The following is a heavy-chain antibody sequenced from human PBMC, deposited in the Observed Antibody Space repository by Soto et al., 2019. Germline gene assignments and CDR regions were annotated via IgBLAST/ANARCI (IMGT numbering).Heavy chain of an antibody. D-gene: IGHD6-19*01. CDR2: FSRSSSII. Sequence: GGSLRPSCVASGFTFSDYSMNWVRQAPGKGLEWVSYFSRSSSIIYYADSVKGRFTISRDNAKNSLYLQMNSLSAEDTAVYYRARRTRGAGWFDPWGQGTLVTVYS. CDR1: GFTFSDYS. V-gene: IGHV3-48*01. J-gene: IGHJ5*02. CDR3: ARRTRGAGWFDP.